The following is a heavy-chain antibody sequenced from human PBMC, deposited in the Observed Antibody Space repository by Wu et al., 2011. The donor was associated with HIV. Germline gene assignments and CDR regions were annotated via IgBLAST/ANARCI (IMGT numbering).Heavy chain of an antibody. Sequence: EVQLLQSGGEVKSPGATVTISCNVSGYGVFDYYVHWVLEAPEKGLEWMGLIDPEDGEAVYSEKFQGRVTITADTSTDTVFMELFSLRSEDTGIYYCATTSVVPSCYSAFHMDVWGQRDFGHRLV. J-gene: IGHJ6*03. D-gene: IGHD2-21*01. V-gene: IGHV1-69-2*01. CDR3: ATTSVVPSCYSAFHMDV. CDR2: IDPEDGEA. CDR1: GYGVFDYY.